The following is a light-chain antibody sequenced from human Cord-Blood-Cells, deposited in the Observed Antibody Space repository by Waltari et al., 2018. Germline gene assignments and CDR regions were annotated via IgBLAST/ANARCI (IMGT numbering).Light chain of an antibody. V-gene: IGLV2-8*01. J-gene: IGLJ3*02. CDR3: SSYAGSNNLV. CDR2: EVS. CDR1: SSDVGGYNS. Sequence: QSALTQPPSASGSPGQSVTISCTGTSSDVGGYNSVSWYQQHPGKAPKLMIYEVSKRPSGVPDRFSGSNSGNTASLTVSGLQAEDEADYYCSSYAGSNNLVFGGGTKLTVL.